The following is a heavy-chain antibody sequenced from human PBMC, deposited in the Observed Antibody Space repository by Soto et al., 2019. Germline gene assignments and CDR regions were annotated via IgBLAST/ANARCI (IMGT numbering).Heavy chain of an antibody. Sequence: QVQLVQSGAEVKKPGASVTVSCKASGYTFTSYDINWVRLVTGQGLEWMGWMNPNTGNAGYAQKFQGRVTMTRSTSISTAYMELSSLRSEDTAVYYCARKHTYGNDDFDYWGQGTLVTVSS. CDR3: ARKHTYGNDDFDY. CDR2: MNPNTGNA. D-gene: IGHD3-10*01. V-gene: IGHV1-8*01. J-gene: IGHJ4*02. CDR1: GYTFTSYD.